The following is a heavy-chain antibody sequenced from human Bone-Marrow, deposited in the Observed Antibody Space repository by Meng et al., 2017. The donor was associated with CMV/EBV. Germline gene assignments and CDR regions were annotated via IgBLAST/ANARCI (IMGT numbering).Heavy chain of an antibody. D-gene: IGHD2-2*01. CDR2: IYHSGST. V-gene: IGHV4-4*02. CDR3: ARVKVVPAAIYNWFDP. CDR1: GGSISSSNW. J-gene: IGHJ5*02. Sequence: SETLSLTCAVSGGSISSSNWWSWVRQPPGKGLEWIGEIYHSGSTNYNPSLKSRVTISVDKPKNQFSLKLSSVTAADTAVYYCARVKVVPAAIYNWFDPWGQGTLVTVSS.